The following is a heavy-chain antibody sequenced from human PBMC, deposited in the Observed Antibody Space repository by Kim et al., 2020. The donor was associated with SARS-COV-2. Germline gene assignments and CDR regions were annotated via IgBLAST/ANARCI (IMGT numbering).Heavy chain of an antibody. CDR3: ARDRPPTSGSTNHFDP. CDR2: INPHNGVT. CDR1: GYIFSDDY. D-gene: IGHD3-10*01. Sequence: ASVKVSCRASGYIFSDDYMHWVRQAPGQGLEWMGWINPHNGVTNYAPKFQGRVTMTRDTSINTAYMELRRLRSDDTAVYYCARDRPPTSGSTNHFDPWGQGTLVTVSS. V-gene: IGHV1-2*02. J-gene: IGHJ5*02.